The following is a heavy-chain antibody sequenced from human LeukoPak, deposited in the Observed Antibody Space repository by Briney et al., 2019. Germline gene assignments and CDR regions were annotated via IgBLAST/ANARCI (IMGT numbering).Heavy chain of an antibody. CDR2: ISSGATYE. J-gene: IGHJ4*02. D-gene: IGHD3-10*01. CDR3: ARDSTYYYDSGSSGPHYFDN. V-gene: IGHV3-30*01. CDR1: GFSFSTYA. Sequence: GGSLRLSCAASGFSFSTYAMHWVRQAPGKGLEWVSLISSGATYEYYADSVKGRFTISRDNSKNTLYLQLNSLRAEDTAVYYCARDSTYYYDSGSSGPHYFDNWGQGTLVTGSS.